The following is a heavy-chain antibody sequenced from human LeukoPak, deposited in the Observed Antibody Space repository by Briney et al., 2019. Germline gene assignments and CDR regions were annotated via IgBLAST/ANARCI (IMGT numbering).Heavy chain of an antibody. CDR1: GYSFTGYY. J-gene: IGHJ4*02. CDR2: INPNSGGT. V-gene: IGHV1-2*02. CDR3: ARGPGYSSAWYYY. Sequence: ASVKVSCKASGYSFTGYYIHWVRQAPGQGLEWMGWINPNSGGTNYAQKFQGRVTMTRDTSISTAYMELSRLRSDDTAVYYCARGPGYSSAWYYYWGQGTLVTVSS. D-gene: IGHD6-13*01.